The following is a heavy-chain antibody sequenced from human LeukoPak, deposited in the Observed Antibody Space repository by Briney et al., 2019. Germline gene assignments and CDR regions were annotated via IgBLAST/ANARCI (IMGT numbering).Heavy chain of an antibody. Sequence: PGGSLRLSCAAPGFTFSSYGMHWVRQAPGKGLEWVAFIRYDGSNKYYADSVKGRFTISRDNSKLYLQMNSLRAEDTAVYYCAKKGYSNGWRDSYYFDCWGQGTLVTVSS. CDR2: IRYDGSNK. V-gene: IGHV3-30*02. CDR1: GFTFSSYG. CDR3: AKKGYSNGWRDSYYFDC. D-gene: IGHD6-19*01. J-gene: IGHJ4*02.